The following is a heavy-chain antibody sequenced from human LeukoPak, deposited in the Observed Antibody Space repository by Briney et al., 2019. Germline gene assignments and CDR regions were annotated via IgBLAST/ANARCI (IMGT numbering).Heavy chain of an antibody. CDR3: ARSILWFGELLGYWFDP. Sequence: GASVKVSCKASGYTFTNLGISWVRQAPGQGLEWMGWISAYNGNTNYAQKLQGRVAMTTDTSTTTAYMELRSLRSDDTAVYYCARSILWFGELLGYWFDPWGQGTLVTVSS. CDR1: GYTFTNLG. CDR2: ISAYNGNT. D-gene: IGHD3-10*01. J-gene: IGHJ5*02. V-gene: IGHV1-18*01.